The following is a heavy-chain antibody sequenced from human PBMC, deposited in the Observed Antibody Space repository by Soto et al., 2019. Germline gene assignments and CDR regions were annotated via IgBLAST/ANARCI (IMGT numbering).Heavy chain of an antibody. CDR2: ISYDVSNK. D-gene: IGHD5-18*01. CDR1: GFSFSSYG. J-gene: IGHJ5*02. V-gene: IGHV3-30*03. CDR3: AIDHLAWIQPWSPGDWFDP. Sequence: XVCLRLSCAACGFSFSSYGMHWVGQAPGKGLEWVAVISYDVSNKYYADSVKGRFTISRDNSKNTLYLQMNSLRAEDTAVYYCAIDHLAWIQPWSPGDWFDPCGQGTLVTVSS.